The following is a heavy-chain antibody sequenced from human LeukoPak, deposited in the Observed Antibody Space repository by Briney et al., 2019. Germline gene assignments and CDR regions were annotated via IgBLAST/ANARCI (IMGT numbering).Heavy chain of an antibody. CDR3: ARDSTYYYDSGSSGPHYFDN. D-gene: IGHD3-10*01. Sequence: GGFLRLSCAASGFTFSNYAMHWVRQAPGKGLEWVSLISSGGTYEYYADSVKGRFTISRDNSKNTLYLQLNSLRAEDTAVYYCARDSTYYYDSGSSGPHYFDNWGQGTLVTVSS. CDR1: GFTFSNYA. J-gene: IGHJ4*02. V-gene: IGHV3-30*01. CDR2: ISSGGTYE.